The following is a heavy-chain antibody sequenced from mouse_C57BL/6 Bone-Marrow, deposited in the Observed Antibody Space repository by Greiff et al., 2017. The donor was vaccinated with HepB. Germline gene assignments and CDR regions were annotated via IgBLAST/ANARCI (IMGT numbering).Heavy chain of an antibody. CDR3: APATTVVAGDWYFDV. CDR1: GYTFTSYG. CDR2: IYPRSGNT. Sequence: VKLMESGAELARPGASVKLSCKASGYTFTSYGISWVKQRTGQGLEWIGEIYPRSGNTYYNEKFKGKATLTADKSSSTAYMELRSLTSEDSAVYFCAPATTVVAGDWYFDVWGTGTTVTVSS. J-gene: IGHJ1*03. D-gene: IGHD1-1*01. V-gene: IGHV1-81*01.